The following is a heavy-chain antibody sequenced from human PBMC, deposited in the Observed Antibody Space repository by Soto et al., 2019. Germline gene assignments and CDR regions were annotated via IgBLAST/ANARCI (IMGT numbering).Heavy chain of an antibody. CDR3: TTGSPFVVVTAPQH. D-gene: IGHD2-21*02. CDR1: GFTFSNAW. J-gene: IGHJ1*01. Sequence: GGSLRLSCAASGFTFSNAWMSWVRQAPGKGLEWVGRIKSKTDGGTTDYAAPVKGRFTISRDDSKNTLYLQMNSLKTEDTAVYYCTTGSPFVVVTAPQHWGQGTLVTVSS. V-gene: IGHV3-15*01. CDR2: IKSKTDGGTT.